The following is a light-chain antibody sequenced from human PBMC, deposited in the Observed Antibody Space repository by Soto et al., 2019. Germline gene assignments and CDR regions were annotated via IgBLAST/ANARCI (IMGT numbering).Light chain of an antibody. J-gene: IGKJ1*01. CDR3: QQYNNWPPWT. CDR1: QSVSSN. V-gene: IGKV3-15*01. Sequence: EIVMTQSPATLSMSPGERATLSCRASQSVSSNLAWYQQKPGQAPRLLIYGASTRAAGIPARFSGSGSGTDFTLTISSLQSEDFAAYYCQQYNNWPPWTFGQGTKVEIK. CDR2: GAS.